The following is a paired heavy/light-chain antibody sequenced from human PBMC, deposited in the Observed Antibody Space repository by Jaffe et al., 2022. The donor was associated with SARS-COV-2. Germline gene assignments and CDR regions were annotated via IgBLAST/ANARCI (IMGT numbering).Heavy chain of an antibody. CDR2: INGATGNT. Sequence: QVHLVQSGVEVKEPGASVKVSCTASGYTFTTSTTHWVRQAPGQRPECMGWINGATGNTNYSQKFQGRVTLTRDISASTAYMELSSLKSEDTAVYYCARSGGLDVWGQGTTVTVSS. J-gene: IGHJ6*02. V-gene: IGHV1-3*01. CDR1: GYTFTTST. CDR3: ARSGGLDV.
Light chain of an antibody. CDR1: QSLVHRDGDTY. CDR2: KVS. V-gene: IGKV2-30*02. Sequence: DVVMTQSPLSLPVTLGQPTTLSCRSSQSLVHRDGDTYLNWFQQRPGQTPRRLIYKVSKRDSGVPDRFSGSGSGTDFTLKISRVEAEDFGVYYCMQGTHWPYTFGQGTKLEIK. CDR3: MQGTHWPYT. J-gene: IGKJ2*01.